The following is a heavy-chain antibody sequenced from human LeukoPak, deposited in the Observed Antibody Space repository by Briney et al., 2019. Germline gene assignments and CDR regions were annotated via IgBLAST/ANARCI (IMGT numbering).Heavy chain of an antibody. CDR1: GFTFSSYG. J-gene: IGHJ4*02. Sequence: GRSLRLSCAASGFTFSSYGLHWVRQAPGKGLEWVAVIWYDGSNKYYADSVKGRFTISRDNSKNTLYLQMNSLRAEDTAVYYCARDGIAAALEVLAYWGQGTLVIVSS. D-gene: IGHD6-13*01. V-gene: IGHV3-33*01. CDR3: ARDGIAAALEVLAY. CDR2: IWYDGSNK.